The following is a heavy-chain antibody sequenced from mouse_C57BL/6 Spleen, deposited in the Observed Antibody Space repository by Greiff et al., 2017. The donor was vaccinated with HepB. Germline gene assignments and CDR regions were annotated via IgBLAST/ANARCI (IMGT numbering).Heavy chain of an antibody. D-gene: IGHD2-1*01. CDR3: RRSGDYDKYIGY. Sequence: VQLKQSGPELVKPGASVKIPCKASGYTFTDYNMDWVKQSHGKSLEWIGDINPNNGGTIYNQKFKGKATLTVDKSSSTAYMELRSLTSEDTAVYYCRRSGDYDKYIGYWGQGTTLTVSS. V-gene: IGHV1-18*01. CDR1: GYTFTDYN. J-gene: IGHJ2*01. CDR2: INPNNGGT.